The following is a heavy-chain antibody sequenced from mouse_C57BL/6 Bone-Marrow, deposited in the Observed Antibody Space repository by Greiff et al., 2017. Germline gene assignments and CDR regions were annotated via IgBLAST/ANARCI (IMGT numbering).Heavy chain of an antibody. CDR2: IYPGSGST. V-gene: IGHV1-55*01. J-gene: IGHJ2*01. D-gene: IGHD1-2*01. CDR1: GYTFTSYW. Sequence: VQLQQPGAELVKPGASVKMSCKASGYTFTSYWITWVKQRPGQGLAWIGDIYPGSGSTNYNEKFKSKATLTVDTSSSTAYMQLSSLTSEDSAVYYCARDYYGPGYYFDYWGQGTTLTVSS. CDR3: ARDYYGPGYYFDY.